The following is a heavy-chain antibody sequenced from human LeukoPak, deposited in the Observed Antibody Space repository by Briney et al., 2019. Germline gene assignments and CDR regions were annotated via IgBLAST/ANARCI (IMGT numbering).Heavy chain of an antibody. CDR1: GGSISSHY. Sequence: PSETLSLTCTVSGGSISSHYWSWVRQPPGKGQEWIGYVLDNVRTKDNPSLNSRFTLSADTSKNQFSLRLTSVTAADTAVYYCATIKRGNIFGFFDFWGQGILVTVSS. D-gene: IGHD3-3*02. J-gene: IGHJ4*02. V-gene: IGHV4-59*11. CDR3: ATIKRGNIFGFFDF. CDR2: VLDNVRT.